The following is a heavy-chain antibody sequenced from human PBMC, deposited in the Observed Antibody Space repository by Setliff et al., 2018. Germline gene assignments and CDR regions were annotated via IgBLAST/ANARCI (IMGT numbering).Heavy chain of an antibody. Sequence: PSETLSLTCTVSGGSISSGSYYWSWIRQPPGKGLEWIGSIHHRGSTYYNPSLKSRVTTLVDTSKNHFSLKLSSVTAADTAVYYCARQTGEQLVDYWGQGTLVTIS. CDR3: ARQTGEQLVDY. V-gene: IGHV4-39*01. J-gene: IGHJ4*02. CDR2: IHHRGST. D-gene: IGHD6-6*01. CDR1: GGSISSGSYY.